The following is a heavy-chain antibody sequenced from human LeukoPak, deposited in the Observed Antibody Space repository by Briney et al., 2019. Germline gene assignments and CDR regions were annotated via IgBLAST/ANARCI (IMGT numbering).Heavy chain of an antibody. CDR3: AKDIGGSGSYHFAYYYYGMDV. V-gene: IGHV3-74*01. CDR2: INSDGSWT. J-gene: IGHJ6*02. Sequence: GGSLRLSCAASGNYWMHWVRQVPGKGLVWVSHINSDGSWTSYADSVKGRFTISRDNAKNSLYLQMNSLRAEDTALYYCAKDIGGSGSYHFAYYYYGMDVWGQGTTVTVSS. D-gene: IGHD3-10*01. CDR1: GNYW.